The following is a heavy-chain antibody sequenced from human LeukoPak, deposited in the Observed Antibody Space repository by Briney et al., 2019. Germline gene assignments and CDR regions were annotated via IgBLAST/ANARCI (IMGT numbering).Heavy chain of an antibody. CDR1: GVSIGSSNSY. CDR3: ARQTGSGLFILP. J-gene: IGHJ4*02. CDR2: IYYTGNT. D-gene: IGHD3/OR15-3a*01. V-gene: IGHV4-39*01. Sequence: SETLSLTCSVSGVSIGSSNSYWGWIRQPPGKGLEWIGSIYYTGNTYYNASLKSQVSISIDTSKNQFSLRLTSVTAADTAVYFCARQTGSGLFILPGGQGTLVTVSS.